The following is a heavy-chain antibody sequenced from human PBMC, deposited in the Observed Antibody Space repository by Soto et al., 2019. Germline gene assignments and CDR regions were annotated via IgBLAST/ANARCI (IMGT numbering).Heavy chain of an antibody. CDR2: LSGSGGFS. Sequence: EVQLLEAGGGLGQPGGSLRLSCAASGFSFSSYAMSWVRQAPGKGLEWVSSLSGSGGFSECGDSVKGRFTTSRDNSKNTLFLQMNTLTAEDTAIYYCAIRGNNDLLPRPWGQETLVTVS. CDR1: GFSFSSYA. CDR3: AIRGNNDLLPRP. V-gene: IGHV3-23*01. J-gene: IGHJ5*02.